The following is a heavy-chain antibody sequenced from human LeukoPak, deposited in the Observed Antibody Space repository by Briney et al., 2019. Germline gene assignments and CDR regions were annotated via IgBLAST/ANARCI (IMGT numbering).Heavy chain of an antibody. V-gene: IGHV1-46*01. CDR3: ARMYCSSTSCYRDENWFDP. J-gene: IGHJ5*02. Sequence: ASVKVSCKASGYTFTSYYMHWVRQAPGQGLEWMGIINPSGGSTSYAQKFQGRVTMTRNTSISTAYMELSSLRSEDTAVYYCARMYCSSTSCYRDENWFDPWGQGTLVTVSS. CDR1: GYTFTSYY. D-gene: IGHD2-2*01. CDR2: INPSGGST.